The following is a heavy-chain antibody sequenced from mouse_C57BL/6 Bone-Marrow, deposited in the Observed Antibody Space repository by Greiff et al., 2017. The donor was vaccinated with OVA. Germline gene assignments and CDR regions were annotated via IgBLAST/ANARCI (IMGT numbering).Heavy chain of an antibody. V-gene: IGHV1-15*01. Sequence: VQLQQSGAELVRPGASVTLSCKASGYTFTDYEMHWVKQTPVHCLAWIGAIDPETGGTAYNQKFKGKAILTADKSSSTAYMELRSLTSEDSAVYYCTPDAGTGYWGQGTTLTVSS. CDR3: TPDAGTGY. D-gene: IGHD3-3*01. CDR2: IDPETGGT. CDR1: GYTFTDYE. J-gene: IGHJ2*01.